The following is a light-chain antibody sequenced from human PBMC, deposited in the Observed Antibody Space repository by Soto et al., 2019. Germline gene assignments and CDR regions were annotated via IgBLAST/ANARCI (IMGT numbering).Light chain of an antibody. CDR3: QQYSNWPPIT. CDR1: QSVSIY. CDR2: ASS. Sequence: DIPLTHSLSSLSASLPERVNIXRMTSQSVSIYVNWYQQKPGKAPILLIYASSSLQSGVPSRFSGSGSGTDFTLTISSLQSEDFAVYYCQQYSNWPPITFGQGTRLEVK. V-gene: IGKV1-39*01. J-gene: IGKJ5*01.